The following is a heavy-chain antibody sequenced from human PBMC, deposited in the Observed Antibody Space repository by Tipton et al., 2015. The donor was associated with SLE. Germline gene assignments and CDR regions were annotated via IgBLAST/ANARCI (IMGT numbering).Heavy chain of an antibody. CDR2: IDHRGST. V-gene: IGHV4-30-2*01. J-gene: IGHJ5*02. CDR3: ARLREATGLFSKRGWLDP. CDR1: GGSINSATYS. Sequence: TLSLTCTVSGGSINSATYSWNWIRQPPGEGLEWIGYIDHRGSTSYNPSLKSRVTISVDTSKNQFSLRLSSVTAADTAMYYCARLREATGLFSKRGWLDPWGQGNLVTV. D-gene: IGHD5-12*01.